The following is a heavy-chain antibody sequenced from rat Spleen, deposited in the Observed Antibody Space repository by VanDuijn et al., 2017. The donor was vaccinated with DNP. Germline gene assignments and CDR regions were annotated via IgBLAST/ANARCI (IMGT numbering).Heavy chain of an antibody. CDR3: ARWVRYFDH. V-gene: IGHV3-1*01. CDR1: DYSITSNY. CDR2: ISYSGFT. J-gene: IGHJ2*01. D-gene: IGHD1-1*01. Sequence: EVLLQESGPGLVKPSQSLSLTCSVTDYSITSNYWGWVRKFPGNKMEWMGYISYSGFTSYNPSLKSRISITRDTSKNQFFLHLNSVTTEDTATYYCARWVRYFDHWGQGVIVTVSS.